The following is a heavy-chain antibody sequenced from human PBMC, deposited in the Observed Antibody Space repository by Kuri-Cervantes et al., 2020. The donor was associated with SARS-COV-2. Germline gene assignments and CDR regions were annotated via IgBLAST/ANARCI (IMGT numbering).Heavy chain of an antibody. J-gene: IGHJ6*03. V-gene: IGHV1-2*02. D-gene: IGHD6-13*01. CDR1: GYIFSDYY. CDR3: ARERGSWYVPLRTYYYYYMDV. Sequence: ASVKVSCKASGYIFSDYYIHWVRQAPGQGPEWMGWISPNSGATNYAPNFQGRVTMTRDTSTSTAYMELRSLRSDDTAVYYCARERGSWYVPLRTYYYYYMDVWGKGTTVTVSS. CDR2: ISPNSGAT.